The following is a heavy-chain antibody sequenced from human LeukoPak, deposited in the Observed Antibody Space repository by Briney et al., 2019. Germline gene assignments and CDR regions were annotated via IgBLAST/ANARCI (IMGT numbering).Heavy chain of an antibody. Sequence: GGSLRLSCAASGFTFSSYGMHWVRQAPGKGLEWVAVIWYDGSNKYYADSVKGRFTISKDNAKNTVYLQMNNLRAEDTAVYYCVSFYETYWGRGTLVTVSS. CDR2: IWYDGSNK. CDR1: GFTFSSYG. J-gene: IGHJ4*02. V-gene: IGHV3-33*03. D-gene: IGHD2/OR15-2a*01. CDR3: VSFYETY.